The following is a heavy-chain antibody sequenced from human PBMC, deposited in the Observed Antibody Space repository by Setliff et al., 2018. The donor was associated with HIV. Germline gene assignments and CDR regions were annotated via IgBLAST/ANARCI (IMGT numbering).Heavy chain of an antibody. J-gene: IGHJ6*03. Sequence: GGSLRLSCAASGFTFSNAWMSWVRQAPGKGLEWVGRIKSKTDGGTTDYAAPVKGRFTISRDDSKNTLYLQMNSLKTEDTAVYYCTTDRGYYNFWSGYYTGAAYYYMDVWGKETTVTVSS. CDR2: IKSKTDGGTT. CDR3: TTDRGYYNFWSGYYTGAAYYYMDV. CDR1: GFTFSNAW. V-gene: IGHV3-15*01. D-gene: IGHD3-3*01.